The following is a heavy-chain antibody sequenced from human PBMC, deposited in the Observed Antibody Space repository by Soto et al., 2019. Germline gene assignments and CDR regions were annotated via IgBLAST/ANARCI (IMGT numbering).Heavy chain of an antibody. CDR3: AKELDSGSYGQFDY. CDR2: ISWNSGSI. Sequence: EVQLVESGGGLVQPGRSLRLSCAASGFTFDDYAMHWVRQAPGKGLEWVSGISWNSGSIGYADSVKGRFTISRDNAKNSMYLQMNSLRAEDTALYYCAKELDSGSYGQFDYWGQGTLVTVSS. V-gene: IGHV3-9*01. D-gene: IGHD1-26*01. J-gene: IGHJ4*02. CDR1: GFTFDDYA.